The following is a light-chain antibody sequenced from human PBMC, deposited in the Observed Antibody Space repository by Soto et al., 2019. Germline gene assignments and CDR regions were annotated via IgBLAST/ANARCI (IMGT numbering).Light chain of an antibody. CDR1: QSVSSSY. Sequence: EIVLTQSPGTLSLSPGERATLSCRASQSVSSSYLAWYQQKPGQAPWLLIYGASSRATGIPDRFSGSGSGTDFTRTTSRLEPEDFTVYSCQQYGSSTWTFGQGTKVEIK. J-gene: IGKJ1*01. CDR3: QQYGSSTWT. V-gene: IGKV3-20*01. CDR2: GAS.